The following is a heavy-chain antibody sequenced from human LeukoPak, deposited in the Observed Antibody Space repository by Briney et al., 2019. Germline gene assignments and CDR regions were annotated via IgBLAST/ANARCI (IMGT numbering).Heavy chain of an antibody. CDR2: IGPTGSDR. J-gene: IGHJ4*02. D-gene: IGHD1-14*01. V-gene: IGHV3-21*06. CDR3: ATETNGRHYDY. Sequence: GGSLRLSCTASGLTFSTSGFNWVRQAPGKGLEWVASIGPTGSDRYHADSIKGRFTISRDNANNFLYLQMYSLRAEDTAVYYCATETNGRHYDYWGQGTLLTVSS. CDR1: GLTFSTSG.